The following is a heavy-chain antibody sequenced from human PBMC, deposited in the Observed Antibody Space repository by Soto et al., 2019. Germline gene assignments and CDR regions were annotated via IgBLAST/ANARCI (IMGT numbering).Heavy chain of an antibody. CDR2: ISAYNGNT. Sequence: QVQLVQSGAEVKKPGDSVKVSCKASGYTFTSYGISWVRQAPGQGLEWMGWISAYNGNTNYAQKLQGRVTMTTDTSTSTAYMELRSLRSDDTAVYYCARDEYPYYYGSGSYFDYWGQGTLVTVSS. J-gene: IGHJ4*02. CDR3: ARDEYPYYYGSGSYFDY. D-gene: IGHD3-10*01. CDR1: GYTFTSYG. V-gene: IGHV1-18*01.